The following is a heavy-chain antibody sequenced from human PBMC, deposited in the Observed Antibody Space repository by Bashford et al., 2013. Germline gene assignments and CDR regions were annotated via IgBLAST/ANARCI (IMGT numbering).Heavy chain of an antibody. CDR2: ISAYNGNT. CDR3: ARDVSDYGDYPYYFDY. Sequence: ASVKVSCKASGYTFIDYGISWVRQAPGLGLEWMGWISAYNGNTNYAQKLQGRVTMTTDTSTSTAYMELRSLRSDDTAVYYCARDVSDYGDYPYYFDYWGQGTLVTVSS. CDR1: GYTFIDYG. J-gene: IGHJ4*02. D-gene: IGHD4-17*01. V-gene: IGHV1-18*01.